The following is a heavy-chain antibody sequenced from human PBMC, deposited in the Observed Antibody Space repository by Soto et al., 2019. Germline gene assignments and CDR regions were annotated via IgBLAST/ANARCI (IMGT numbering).Heavy chain of an antibody. V-gene: IGHV4-30-4*01. CDR3: AREKERAVVSTVDY. Sequence: PSETLSLTCTVSGGSISSGDYYWSWIRQPPGKGLEWIGYIYYSGSTYYNPSLKSRVTISVDTSKNQFSLKLSSVTAADTAVYYRAREKERAVVSTVDYWGQGTLVTVSS. CDR2: IYYSGST. J-gene: IGHJ4*02. CDR1: GGSISSGDYY. D-gene: IGHD6-19*01.